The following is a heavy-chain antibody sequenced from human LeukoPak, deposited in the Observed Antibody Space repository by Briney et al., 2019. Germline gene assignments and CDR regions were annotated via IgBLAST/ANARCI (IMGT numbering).Heavy chain of an antibody. Sequence: SVKVSCKASGYTFTSYGISWVRQAPGQGLEWMGGIIPIFGTANYAQKFQGRVTITADESTSTAYMELSSLRSEDTAVYYCASSPLQPPYYYGMDVWGKGTTVTVSS. CDR1: GYTFTSYG. CDR2: IIPIFGTA. D-gene: IGHD1-1*01. J-gene: IGHJ6*04. CDR3: ASSPLQPPYYYGMDV. V-gene: IGHV1-69*13.